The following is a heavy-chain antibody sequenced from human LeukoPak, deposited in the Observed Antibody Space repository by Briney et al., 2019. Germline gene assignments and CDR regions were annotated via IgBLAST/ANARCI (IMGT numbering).Heavy chain of an antibody. Sequence: SETLSLTCTVSGGSISSGGYYWSWIRQHPGKGLEWIGYIYYSGSTYYNPSLKSRVTISVDTSKNQFSLKLSSVTAADTAVYYCARHRIIGYQLLQYNWFDPWGQGTLVTVSS. D-gene: IGHD2-2*01. CDR2: IYYSGST. CDR1: GGSISSGGYY. CDR3: ARHRIIGYQLLQYNWFDP. V-gene: IGHV4-31*03. J-gene: IGHJ5*02.